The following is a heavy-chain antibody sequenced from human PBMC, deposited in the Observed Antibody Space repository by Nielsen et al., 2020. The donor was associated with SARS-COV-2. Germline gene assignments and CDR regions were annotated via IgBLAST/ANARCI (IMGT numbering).Heavy chain of an antibody. D-gene: IGHD3-10*01. J-gene: IGHJ4*02. CDR1: GFTFGDYS. Sequence: GESLKISCPASGFTFGDYSMSWFRQAPGKGLEWVGFIRSKAYGGTTEYAASVKGRFTISRDDSKSIAYLQMNSLKTEDTAVYYCTRDVLLWFGERDYWGQGTLVTVSS. CDR3: TRDVLLWFGERDY. V-gene: IGHV3-49*03. CDR2: IRSKAYGGTT.